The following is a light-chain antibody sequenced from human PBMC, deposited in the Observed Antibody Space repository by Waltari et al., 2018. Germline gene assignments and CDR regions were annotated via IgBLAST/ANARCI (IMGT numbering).Light chain of an antibody. CDR2: RND. CDR1: CSKSGNNH. J-gene: IGLJ3*02. V-gene: IGLV1-44*01. Sequence: QSVLTQPPPAPGTPGQAVTIPFSGSCSKSGNNHVNWYRLVPGTTPKLLSYRNDQRPSGVPDRFSGSKSGTSASRANSGLRSEDEGDYFCAGWDDRLDDRWEFGGGTKLTVL. CDR3: AGWDDRLDDRWE.